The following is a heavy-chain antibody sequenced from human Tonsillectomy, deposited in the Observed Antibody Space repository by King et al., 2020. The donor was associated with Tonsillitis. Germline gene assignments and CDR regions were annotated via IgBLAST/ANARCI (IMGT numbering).Heavy chain of an antibody. J-gene: IGHJ6*03. CDR3: SLLKGYYMDV. CDR2: IIPMFGTP. CDR1: GGTFSSYV. Sequence: VQLVESGAEVKKPGSSVKVSCKTSGGTFSSYVINWVRQAPGQGLEWMGTIIPMFGTPYYAQNFQGRVTITADESTSTAYLDLCSLTSEDTAVYYCSLLKGYYMDVWGNGTTVTVSS. V-gene: IGHV1-69*18.